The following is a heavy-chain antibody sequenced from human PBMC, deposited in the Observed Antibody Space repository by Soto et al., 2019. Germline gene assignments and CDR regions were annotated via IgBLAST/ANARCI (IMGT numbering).Heavy chain of an antibody. CDR1: GYTFTSYD. J-gene: IGHJ4*02. D-gene: IGHD2-21*01. CDR2: MNPYSGNT. Sequence: QVQLVQSGAEVKKPGASVKVSCKASGYTFTSYDINWVRQATGQWLEWMGWMNPYSGNTGYAQKFQGRVTMTRNTSISTAYMELSSLRSEDTAVYYCARGSTYCGGDCYQAAIDYWGQGTLVTVSS. V-gene: IGHV1-8*01. CDR3: ARGSTYCGGDCYQAAIDY.